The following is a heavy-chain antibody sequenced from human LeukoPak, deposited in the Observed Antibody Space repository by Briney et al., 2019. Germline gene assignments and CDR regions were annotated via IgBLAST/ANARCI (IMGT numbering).Heavy chain of an antibody. CDR2: ISGSGGST. V-gene: IGHV3-23*01. D-gene: IGHD3-9*01. Sequence: GGSLRLSCAASGFTFSSYAMSWVRQAPGKGLEWVSAISGSGGSTYYADSVKGRFTISRDNSKNTLYLQMNSLRAEDTAVYYCAKGTYYDILTGYSFDYWGQGTLVTVSS. J-gene: IGHJ4*02. CDR1: GFTFSSYA. CDR3: AKGTYYDILTGYSFDY.